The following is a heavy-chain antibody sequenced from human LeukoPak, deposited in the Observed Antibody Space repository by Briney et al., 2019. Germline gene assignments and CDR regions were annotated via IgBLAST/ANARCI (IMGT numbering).Heavy chain of an antibody. Sequence: PSETLSLTCTVSGGSISSSSYYWGWIRQPPGKGLEWIGSIYYSGSTYYNPSLKSRVTISVDTSKNQFSLKLSSVTAADTAVYYCARDRLRLLPAFDIWGQGTMVTVSS. CDR3: ARDRLRLLPAFDI. CDR1: GGSISSSSYY. D-gene: IGHD6-19*01. V-gene: IGHV4-39*07. J-gene: IGHJ3*02. CDR2: IYYSGST.